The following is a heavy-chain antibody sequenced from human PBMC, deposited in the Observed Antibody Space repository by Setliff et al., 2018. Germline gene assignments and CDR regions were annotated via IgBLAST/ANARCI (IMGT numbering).Heavy chain of an antibody. V-gene: IGHV4-34*01. CDR3: AREQSNYDFWSGYYGSYYYYMDV. D-gene: IGHD3-3*01. Sequence: SETLSLTCAVYGGSFSGYYWSWIRQPPGKGLEWIGNINYSGSTYYNPSLKSRVTISVDTSKNQFSLKLSSVTAADTAVYYCAREQSNYDFWSGYYGSYYYYMDVWGKGTTVTVS. CDR2: INYSGST. CDR1: GGSFSGYY. J-gene: IGHJ6*03.